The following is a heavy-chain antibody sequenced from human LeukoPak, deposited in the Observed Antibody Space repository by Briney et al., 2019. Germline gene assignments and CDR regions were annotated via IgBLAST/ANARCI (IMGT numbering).Heavy chain of an antibody. V-gene: IGHV3-33*01. Sequence: GGSLRLSCAASGFTLSNYGMHWVRQAPGKGLEWVAAIWHDGSRKYYAESVKGRFTISRDKARNTVYVQMDSLRAEDTAVYYCARDEGDSSGYYPGLWGQGTLVTVSS. CDR1: GFTLSNYG. J-gene: IGHJ1*01. CDR2: IWHDGSRK. CDR3: ARDEGDSSGYYPGL. D-gene: IGHD3-22*01.